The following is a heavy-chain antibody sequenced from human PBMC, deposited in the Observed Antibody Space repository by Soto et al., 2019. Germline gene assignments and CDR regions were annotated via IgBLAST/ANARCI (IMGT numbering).Heavy chain of an antibody. CDR3: ARTLGYCSGGSCWAGMDV. CDR1: GGSISSSSYY. Sequence: SETLSLTCTVSGGSISSSSYYWGWIRQPPGKGLEWIGSIYYSGSTYYNPSLKSRVTISVDTPKNQFSLKLSSVTAADTAVYYCARTLGYCSGGSCWAGMDVWGKGTTVTVSS. CDR2: IYYSGST. J-gene: IGHJ6*04. V-gene: IGHV4-39*01. D-gene: IGHD2-15*01.